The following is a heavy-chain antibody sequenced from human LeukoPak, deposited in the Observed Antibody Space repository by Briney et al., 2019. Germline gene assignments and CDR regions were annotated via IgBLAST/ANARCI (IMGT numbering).Heavy chain of an antibody. CDR1: GGSISSSSYY. CDR2: IYYSGST. V-gene: IGHV4-39*01. Sequence: SETLSLTCTVSGGSISSSSYYWGWIRQPPGKGLEWIGSIYYSGSTYYNPSLKSRVTISVDTSKNQFSLKLSSVTAADTAVYYCARRRIQLDWGQGTLVTVSS. D-gene: IGHD5-18*01. J-gene: IGHJ4*02. CDR3: ARRRIQLD.